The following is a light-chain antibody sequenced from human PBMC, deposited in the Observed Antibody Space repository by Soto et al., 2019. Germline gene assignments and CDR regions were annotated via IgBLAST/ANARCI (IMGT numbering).Light chain of an antibody. V-gene: IGKV3-15*01. CDR1: QSVSSN. Sequence: EIVMTQSPATLSVSPGERATLSCRASQSVSSNLAWYQPKPAQAPKLLIYGASTRATGIPARFSGSGSGTEFTLTISSLQSEDFAVYYCQQYNNWPPTWTFGQGTKVDIK. CDR2: GAS. CDR3: QQYNNWPPTWT. J-gene: IGKJ1*01.